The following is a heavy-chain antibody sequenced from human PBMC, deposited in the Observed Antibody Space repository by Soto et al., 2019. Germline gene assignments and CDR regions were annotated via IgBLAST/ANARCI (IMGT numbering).Heavy chain of an antibody. CDR1: GGSLRNSV. V-gene: IGHV1-69*01. CDR2: GIPILGTA. CDR3: ARLGHPGH. Sequence: QVQLVQSGAEVKKPGSSVKVSCTASGGSLRNSVISWVRQAPAQRLEWMGGGIPILGTANYAQKFQGRVTMTADEATSTAYMDLGSLSPDDTAVYYCARLGHPGHWGPGTLVIVSS. J-gene: IGHJ4*02.